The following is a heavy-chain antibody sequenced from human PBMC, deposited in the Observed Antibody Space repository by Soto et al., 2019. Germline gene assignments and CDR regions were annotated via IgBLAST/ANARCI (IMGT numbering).Heavy chain of an antibody. J-gene: IGHJ4*02. CDR3: ARGGSSGWSPDY. CDR2: IFYSGVT. D-gene: IGHD6-19*01. Sequence: SETLSLTCTVSGGSISGYYWTWIRQPPGKGLEWIGYIFYSGVTNYNPSLKSRVTLSVDTSKNQFSLKLRSVTAADTAVYYCARGGSSGWSPDYWGRGTRVTVSS. V-gene: IGHV4-59*01. CDR1: GGSISGYY.